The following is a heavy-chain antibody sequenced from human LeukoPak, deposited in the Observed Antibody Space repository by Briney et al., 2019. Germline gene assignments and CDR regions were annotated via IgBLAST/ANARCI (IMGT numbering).Heavy chain of an antibody. V-gene: IGHV3-30-3*01. CDR1: GFTFSSYA. Sequence: GGSLRLSCAASGFTFSSYAMHWVRQAPGKGLEWVAVISYDGSNKYYADSVKGRFTISRDNSKNTLYLQMNSLRAEDTAVYYCARANYGSGKGNNWFDPWGQGTLVTVSS. CDR3: ARANYGSGKGNNWFDP. D-gene: IGHD3-10*01. CDR2: ISYDGSNK. J-gene: IGHJ5*02.